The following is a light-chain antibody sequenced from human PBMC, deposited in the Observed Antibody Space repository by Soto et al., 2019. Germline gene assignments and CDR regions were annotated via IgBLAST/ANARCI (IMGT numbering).Light chain of an antibody. CDR1: NSNIGRND. CDR2: SND. V-gene: IGLV1-44*01. CDR3: AAWDDTLRARV. J-gene: IGLJ2*01. Sequence: QSVLAQPPSASGTPGRRVTISCSGSNSNIGRNDVTWYQQVPGTAPQCLIYSNDQRPSGVPDRISGSRSGTSASLAISGLQSGDEAEYYCAAWDDTLRARVFGGGTQLTVL.